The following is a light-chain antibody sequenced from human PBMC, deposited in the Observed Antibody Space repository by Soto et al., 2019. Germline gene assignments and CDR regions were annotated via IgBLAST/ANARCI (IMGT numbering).Light chain of an antibody. CDR3: QQYGSSPTWT. V-gene: IGKV3-20*01. CDR1: QSVSSSY. J-gene: IGKJ1*01. CDR2: GAS. Sequence: EIVLTQSPGTLSLSPGERATLSCRASQSVSSSYLAWYQQKPGQAPRLHIYGASSTATGIPDRFSGSGSGTDFTLTISRLELEDFAVYYCQQYGSSPTWTF.